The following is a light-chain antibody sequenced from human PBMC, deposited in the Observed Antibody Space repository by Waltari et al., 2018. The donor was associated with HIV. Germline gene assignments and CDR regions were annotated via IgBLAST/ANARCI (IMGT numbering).Light chain of an antibody. CDR3: LQYGSSPGT. CDR1: QSIYSPY. CDR2: GAS. J-gene: IGKJ1*01. V-gene: IGKV3-20*01. Sequence: EIVLTQSPGTLSLSPGERATLSCRASQSIYSPYLSWYQQRPGQANRLLIVGASSRGTGISDRFSGSGSGTDFTITISRLAPEDLAVYYCLQYGSSPGTFGQGTKVEIK.